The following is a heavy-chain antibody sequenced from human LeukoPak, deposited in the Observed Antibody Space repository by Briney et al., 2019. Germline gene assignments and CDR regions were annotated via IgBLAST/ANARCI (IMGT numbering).Heavy chain of an antibody. V-gene: IGHV3-21*01. Sequence: GGSLRLSCAASGFTFSSFTMNWVRQAPGKGLEWVSSISSSSSYIYSADSVKGRFTISRDNARNSLYLRMNSLRAEDTAVYYCARDPGAYSSSPIDYWGQGTLVTVSS. CDR1: GFTFSSFT. CDR2: ISSSSSYI. CDR3: ARDPGAYSSSPIDY. J-gene: IGHJ4*02. D-gene: IGHD6-6*01.